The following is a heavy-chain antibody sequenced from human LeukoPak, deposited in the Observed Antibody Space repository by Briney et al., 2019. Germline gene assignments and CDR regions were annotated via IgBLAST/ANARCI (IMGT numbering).Heavy chain of an antibody. V-gene: IGHV1-2*02. D-gene: IGHD5-24*01. CDR3: ARDQGEMATIPDY. CDR2: INPNSGGT. J-gene: IGHJ4*02. Sequence: GASVKVSCKASGYTFTGYYMHWVRRAPGQGLEWMGWINPNSGGTNYAQKFQGRVTMTRDTSIATAYMELSRLRSDDTAVYYCARDQGEMATIPDYWGQGTLVTVSS. CDR1: GYTFTGYY.